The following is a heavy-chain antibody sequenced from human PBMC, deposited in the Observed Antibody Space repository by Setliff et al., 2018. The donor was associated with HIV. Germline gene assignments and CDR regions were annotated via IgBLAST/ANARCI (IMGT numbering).Heavy chain of an antibody. Sequence: TVAGGSISSGSDYWSWIRQPAGKGLEWIGHIYTSGSTNYNPSPKSRVTISVDTSKNQFSLKLSSVTAADTAVYYCARSGYCSSTSCYMIVDYWGQGTLVTVSS. J-gene: IGHJ4*02. CDR3: ARSGYCSSTSCYMIVDY. D-gene: IGHD2-2*02. V-gene: IGHV4-61*09. CDR1: GGSISSGSDY. CDR2: IYTSGST.